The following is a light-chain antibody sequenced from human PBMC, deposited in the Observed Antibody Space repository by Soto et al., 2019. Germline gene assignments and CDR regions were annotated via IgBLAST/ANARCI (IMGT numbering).Light chain of an antibody. CDR2: AAS. CDR3: QQLYSYPLT. CDR1: QGISSY. J-gene: IGKJ4*01. V-gene: IGKV1-9*01. Sequence: DIQLTQSPSFLSASVGDRVTITCRASQGISSYLAWYQQKPGKAPKLLIYAASTLQSGVPSRFSGSGSGTEFTLTISSLRPGDFASYYCQQLYSYPLTFGGGTKVEIK.